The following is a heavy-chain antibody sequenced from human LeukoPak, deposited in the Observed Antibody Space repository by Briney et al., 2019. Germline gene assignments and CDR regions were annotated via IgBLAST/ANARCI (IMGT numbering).Heavy chain of an antibody. V-gene: IGHV4-4*09. D-gene: IGHD2-8*02. Sequence: SETLSLTCTVSGGSISSYYWSWIRQPPGKGLEWSGYIYTRGSTNYNPSLKSRVTISVDTSKNQFSLKLSSVTAADTAVYYCARLVYYYYYMDVWGKGTTVTVSS. J-gene: IGHJ6*03. CDR3: ARLVYYYYYMDV. CDR1: GGSISSYY. CDR2: IYTRGST.